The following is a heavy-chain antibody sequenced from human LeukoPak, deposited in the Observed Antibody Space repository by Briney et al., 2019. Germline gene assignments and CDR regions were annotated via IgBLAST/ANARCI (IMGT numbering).Heavy chain of an antibody. Sequence: PSETLSLTCAVYGGSFSGYYCGWIRQPPGEGLEWIGEINHSGSTNYNPSLKSRVTISVDTSKNQFSLKLSSVTAADTAVYYCAPRGYSYGYRDYWGQGTLVTVSS. CDR2: INHSGST. D-gene: IGHD5-18*01. V-gene: IGHV4-34*01. CDR1: GGSFSGYY. CDR3: APRGYSYGYRDY. J-gene: IGHJ4*02.